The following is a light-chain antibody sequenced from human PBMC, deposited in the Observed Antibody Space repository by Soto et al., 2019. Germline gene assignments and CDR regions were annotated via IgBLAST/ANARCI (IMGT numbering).Light chain of an antibody. CDR3: SSYTSSSTV. Sequence: QSALTQPASVSGSPGQSITISCTGTSSDVGSYNYVSWYQQYPGKAPKLMIYDVSNRPSGVSNRFSGSKSGNTASLTISGLQAEDEADYYCSSYTSSSTVFGGGTKLTVL. CDR2: DVS. CDR1: SSDVGSYNY. V-gene: IGLV2-14*01. J-gene: IGLJ2*01.